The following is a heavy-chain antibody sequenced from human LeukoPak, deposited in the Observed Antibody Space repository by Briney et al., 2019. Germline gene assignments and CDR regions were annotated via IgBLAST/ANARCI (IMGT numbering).Heavy chain of an antibody. CDR2: IRGSGGST. CDR3: AKDLAVAGTASGY. J-gene: IGHJ4*02. Sequence: GGSLRLSCAASGFTFSSYAMNWVRQAPGKGLEWVSGIRGSGGSTYYADSVKGRFTISRDNPKNTLYLQMNSLRAEDTAVYYCAKDLAVAGTASGYWGQGTLVTVSS. CDR1: GFTFSSYA. V-gene: IGHV3-23*01. D-gene: IGHD6-19*01.